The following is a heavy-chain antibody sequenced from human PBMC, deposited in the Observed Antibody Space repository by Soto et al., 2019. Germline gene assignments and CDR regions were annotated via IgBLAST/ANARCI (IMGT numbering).Heavy chain of an antibody. CDR2: ISASNGNP. CDR1: GYTITSYG. V-gene: IGHV1-18*01. Sequence: GVPEEVSCKAPGYTITSYGMSWVRQASGQGLDWLGWISASNGNPNYAQKLPCRVTMSTDTSPRTGYMALRSLSSVDRAVYSCARRAVCCTYWFDLWGQATLVTVSS. J-gene: IGHJ5*02. CDR3: ARRAVCCTYWFDL. D-gene: IGHD2-8*01.